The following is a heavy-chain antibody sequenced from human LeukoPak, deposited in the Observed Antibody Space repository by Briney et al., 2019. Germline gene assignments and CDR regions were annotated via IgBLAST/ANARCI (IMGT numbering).Heavy chain of an antibody. CDR1: GFTVSSNY. Sequence: GGSLRLSCAASGFTVSSNYMSWVRQAPGKGLEWVSVIYSGGSTYYADSVKGRFTISRDNSKNTLYLQMNSLRAEDTAVYYCARSSSGWSYAFDIWGQGTMVTVSS. V-gene: IGHV3-66*01. CDR3: ARSSSGWSYAFDI. CDR2: IYSGGST. J-gene: IGHJ3*02. D-gene: IGHD6-19*01.